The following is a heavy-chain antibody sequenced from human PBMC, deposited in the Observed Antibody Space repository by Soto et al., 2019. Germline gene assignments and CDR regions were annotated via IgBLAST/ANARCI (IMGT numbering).Heavy chain of an antibody. CDR1: GGSISIYY. CDR2: IYTGGST. CDR3: AVDYGGNCFDY. D-gene: IGHD2-15*01. J-gene: IGHJ4*02. V-gene: IGHV4-4*07. Sequence: PSETLSLTCTVSGGSISIYYWSWIRQPAGKGLEWIGRIYTGGSTNYNPSLRSRVTMSADTSKNQFSLKMTSVTAADTAVYYCAVDYGGNCFDYWGQGTLVTVSS.